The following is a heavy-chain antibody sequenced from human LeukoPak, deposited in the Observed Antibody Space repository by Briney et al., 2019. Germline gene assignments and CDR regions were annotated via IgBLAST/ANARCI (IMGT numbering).Heavy chain of an antibody. CDR2: ISGSGGST. Sequence: GGSLRLSCAASGFTFSSYAMSWVRQAPGEGLEWVSVISGSGGSTYYADSVKGRFTISRDNSKNTLYLQMNSLRAEDTAVYYCAKVLVYSGSYYFDYWGQGTLVTVSS. CDR3: AKVLVYSGSYYFDY. D-gene: IGHD1-26*01. V-gene: IGHV3-23*01. J-gene: IGHJ4*02. CDR1: GFTFSSYA.